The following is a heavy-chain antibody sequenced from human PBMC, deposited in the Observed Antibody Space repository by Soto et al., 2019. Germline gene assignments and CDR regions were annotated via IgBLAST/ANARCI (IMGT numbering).Heavy chain of an antibody. J-gene: IGHJ6*02. CDR2: IYPGDSDT. CDR3: ARSGKDSKRYCSGGSCYSVPSRYYYGMDV. D-gene: IGHD2-15*01. V-gene: IGHV5-51*01. Sequence: PGESLKISCKGSGYSFTSYWIGWVRQMPGKGLEWMGIIYPGDSDTRYSPSFQGQVTISADKSISTAYLQWSSLKASDTAMYYCARSGKDSKRYCSGGSCYSVPSRYYYGMDVWGQGTTVTVSS. CDR1: GYSFTSYW.